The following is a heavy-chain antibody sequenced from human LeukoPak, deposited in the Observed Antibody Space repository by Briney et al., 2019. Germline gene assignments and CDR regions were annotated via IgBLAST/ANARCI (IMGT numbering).Heavy chain of an antibody. Sequence: SETLSLTCTVSGGSISSYYWSWIRQPPGKGLEWIGYIYYSGSTNYDPSLKSRVTISVDTSKNQFSLKLSSVTAADTAVYYCAREGSGGYYDILTGYKKKGGYYGMDVWGQGTTVTVSS. CDR3: AREGSGGYYDILTGYKKKGGYYGMDV. CDR2: IYYSGST. V-gene: IGHV4-59*01. CDR1: GGSISSYY. D-gene: IGHD3-9*01. J-gene: IGHJ6*02.